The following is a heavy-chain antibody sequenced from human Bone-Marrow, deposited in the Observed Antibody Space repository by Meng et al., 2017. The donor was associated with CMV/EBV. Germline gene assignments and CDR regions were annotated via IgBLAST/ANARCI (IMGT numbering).Heavy chain of an antibody. CDR1: GGSISSYY. Sequence: GSLRLSCTVSGGSISSYYWSWIRQPPGKGLEWIGYIYYSGSTNYNPSLKSRVTISVDTSKNQFSLKLSSVTAADTAVYYCARGVRYFDWLLWGNWFDPWGQGTLVTVSS. D-gene: IGHD3-9*01. CDR3: ARGVRYFDWLLWGNWFDP. J-gene: IGHJ5*02. V-gene: IGHV4-59*01. CDR2: IYYSGST.